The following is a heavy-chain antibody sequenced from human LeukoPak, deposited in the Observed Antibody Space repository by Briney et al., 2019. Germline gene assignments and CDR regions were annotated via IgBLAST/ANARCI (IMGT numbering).Heavy chain of an antibody. D-gene: IGHD3-16*01. J-gene: IGHJ3*02. CDR2: INPNSGGT. CDR3: ARVKSLGYDVAFDI. CDR1: GYTFTGYY. V-gene: IGHV1-2*04. Sequence: ASVKVSCKASGYTFTGYYMHWVRQAPGQGLEWMGWINPNSGGTNYAQKFQGWVTMTRDTSISTAYMELSRLRSDDTAVYYCARVKSLGYDVAFDIWGQGTMVTVSS.